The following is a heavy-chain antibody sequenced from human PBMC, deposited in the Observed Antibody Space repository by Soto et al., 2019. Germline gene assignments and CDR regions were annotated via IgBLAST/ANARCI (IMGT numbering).Heavy chain of an antibody. D-gene: IGHD3-10*01. CDR3: ARGRGGVQH. J-gene: IGHJ1*01. CDR1: GGSFSGYY. Sequence: SETLFLTCAVYGGSFSGYYWSWIRQPPGKGLEWIGELNDSGYTNYNASLKSRVSMSGDTSKNQFSLKLSFVTAADTAVYHCARGRGGVQHWGQGTLVTAPQ. CDR2: LNDSGYT. V-gene: IGHV4-34*01.